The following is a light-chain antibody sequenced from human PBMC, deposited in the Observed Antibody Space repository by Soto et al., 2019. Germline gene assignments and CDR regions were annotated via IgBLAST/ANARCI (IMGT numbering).Light chain of an antibody. CDR3: QQYGGSTYT. CDR2: GAS. CDR1: QSVSSNH. Sequence: EIVLTQSPGSLSLSPRERATLSCRASQSVSSNHLAWYQQKPGQAPRLLIYGASRRAAGIPDRFSGSGSGTAFTLTISRLETEDFAVYYCQQYGGSTYTFGQGPKVEIK. J-gene: IGKJ2*01. V-gene: IGKV3-20*01.